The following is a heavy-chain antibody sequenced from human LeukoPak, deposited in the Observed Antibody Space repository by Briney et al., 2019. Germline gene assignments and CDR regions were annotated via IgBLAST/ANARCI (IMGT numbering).Heavy chain of an antibody. CDR2: ISGSGGST. Sequence: GGSLRLSSAASGFTFSINAMSWVRQAPGKGLEWVSAISGSGGSTYYADSVRGRFTISRDNSKNTVYLQMISLRGEDTAIYYCAKGGSSWYPHAFDIRGQGTMVTVSS. CDR3: AKGGSSWYPHAFDI. CDR1: GFTFSINA. J-gene: IGHJ3*02. V-gene: IGHV3-23*01. D-gene: IGHD6-13*01.